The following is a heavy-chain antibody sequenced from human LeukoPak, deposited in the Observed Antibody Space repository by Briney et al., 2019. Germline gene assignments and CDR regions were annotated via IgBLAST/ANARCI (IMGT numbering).Heavy chain of an antibody. CDR2: IYYSGST. V-gene: IGHV4-38-2*01. CDR1: GYSISSGYY. CDR3: ASSGYVWGSYRPFDY. J-gene: IGHJ4*02. D-gene: IGHD3-16*02. Sequence: SETLSLTCAVSGYSISSGYYWGWIRQPPGKGLEWIGSIYYSGSTYYNPSLKSRVTISVDTSKNQFSLKLSSVTAADTAVYYCASSGYVWGSYRPFDYWGQGTLVTVSS.